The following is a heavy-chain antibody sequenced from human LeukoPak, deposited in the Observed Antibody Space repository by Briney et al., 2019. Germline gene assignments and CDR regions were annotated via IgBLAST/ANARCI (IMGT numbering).Heavy chain of an antibody. CDR2: IWYDGSNK. V-gene: IGHV3-30*02. D-gene: IGHD5-12*01. Sequence: PGGSLRLSCAASGFTFSSYGMHWVRQAPGKGLEWVAVIWYDGSNKYYADSVKGRFTISRDNSKNTLYLQMNSLRAEDTAVYYCAKDLGYSGYEVDYFDYWGQGTLVTVSS. CDR1: GFTFSSYG. J-gene: IGHJ4*02. CDR3: AKDLGYSGYEVDYFDY.